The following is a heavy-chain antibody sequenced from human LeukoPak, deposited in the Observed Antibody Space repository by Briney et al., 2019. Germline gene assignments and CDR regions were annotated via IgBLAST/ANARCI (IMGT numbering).Heavy chain of an antibody. Sequence: SVKVSCKASGYTFTSYGISWVRQAPGQGLEWMGWISAYNGNTNYEQKLQGRVTMSTDTSPSTAYMELRSLRSDDTAVYYCARGAYCGGDCLPHDAFDIWGQATMVTVSS. J-gene: IGHJ3*02. V-gene: IGHV1-18*01. CDR3: ARGAYCGGDCLPHDAFDI. CDR2: ISAYNGNT. D-gene: IGHD2-21*01. CDR1: GYTFTSYG.